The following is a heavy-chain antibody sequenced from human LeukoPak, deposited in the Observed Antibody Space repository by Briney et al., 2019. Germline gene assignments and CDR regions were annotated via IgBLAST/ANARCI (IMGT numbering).Heavy chain of an antibody. V-gene: IGHV1-8*01. CDR3: ARQGGAGEYYFDY. CDR2: MNPNSGNT. Sequence: RASVKVSFKASGYTFTSYDINWVRQAAGQGLEWMGWMNPNSGNTGYAQKFQGRVTMTRNTYISTAYMELSSLRSEDTAVYYCARQGGAGEYYFDYWGQGTLVTVSS. CDR1: GYTFTSYD. J-gene: IGHJ4*02. D-gene: IGHD3-10*01.